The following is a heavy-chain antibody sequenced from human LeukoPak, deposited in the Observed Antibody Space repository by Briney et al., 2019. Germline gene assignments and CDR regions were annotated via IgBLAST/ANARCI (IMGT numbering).Heavy chain of an antibody. D-gene: IGHD3-10*01. Sequence: SETLSLTCTVSGGSISNYYWSWIPQPAGKGLKWIGRIYSDGRTNYDLSLSSRLAMSVDTSKNQFSLKLSSVTAADTAVYYCARDLSSRGVISLDYWGQGTLVTVSS. CDR3: ARDLSSRGVISLDY. CDR1: GGSISNYY. CDR2: IYSDGRT. J-gene: IGHJ4*02. V-gene: IGHV4-4*07.